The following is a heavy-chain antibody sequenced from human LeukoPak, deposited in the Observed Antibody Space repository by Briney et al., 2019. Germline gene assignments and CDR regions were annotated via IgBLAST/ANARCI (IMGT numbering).Heavy chain of an antibody. D-gene: IGHD2-21*02. J-gene: IGHJ3*02. V-gene: IGHV4-59*01. Sequence: PSETLSLTCTVSGGSISSYYWSWIRQPPGKGLEWIGYIYYSGSTNHNPSLKSRVTISVDTSKNQFSLKLSSVTAADTAVYYCARERYCGGDCLVAFDIWGQGTMVTVSS. CDR2: IYYSGST. CDR1: GGSISSYY. CDR3: ARERYCGGDCLVAFDI.